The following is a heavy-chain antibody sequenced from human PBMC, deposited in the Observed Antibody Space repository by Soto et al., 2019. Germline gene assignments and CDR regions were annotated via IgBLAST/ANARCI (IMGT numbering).Heavy chain of an antibody. CDR3: ARVPDGYNYVDY. CDR2: ISYDGSNK. CDR1: GFTFSSYA. J-gene: IGHJ4*02. D-gene: IGHD5-12*01. V-gene: IGHV3-30*04. Sequence: GESLKISCAASGFTFSSYAMHWVRQAPGKGLEWVAVISYDGSNKYYADSVKGRFTISRDNSKNTLYLQMNSLRAEDTAVYYCARVPDGYNYVDYWGQGTLVTVSS.